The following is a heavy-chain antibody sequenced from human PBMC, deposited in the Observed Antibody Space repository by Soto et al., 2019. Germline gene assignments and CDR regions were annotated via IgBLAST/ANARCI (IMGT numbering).Heavy chain of an antibody. CDR2: MNPNSGNT. J-gene: IGHJ5*02. CDR1: GYTFTSYD. V-gene: IGHV1-8*01. D-gene: IGHD2-15*01. Sequence: ASVKVSCKASGYTFTSYDINWVRQATGQGLEWMGWMNPNSGNTGYAQKFQGRVTMTRNTSRSTAYMELSSLRSEDTAVYYCAGTHPLGYCSGGSCYWPWFDPWGQGTLVTVSS. CDR3: AGTHPLGYCSGGSCYWPWFDP.